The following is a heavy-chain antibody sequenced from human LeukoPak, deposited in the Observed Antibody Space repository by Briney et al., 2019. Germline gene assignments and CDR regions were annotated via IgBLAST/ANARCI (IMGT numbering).Heavy chain of an antibody. CDR3: AKEDIAGNGFPFDS. CDR2: ISSSSRSI. D-gene: IGHD5-12*01. Sequence: QPGGSLILSCAASGFTFNIYEMNWVRQAPGKGPEWISYISSSSRSIYYADSVKGRFTISRDNAKNSVYLQMNSLRVEDTAIYYCAKEDIAGNGFPFDSWGQGTMVTVSS. V-gene: IGHV3-48*03. CDR1: GFTFNIYE. J-gene: IGHJ4*02.